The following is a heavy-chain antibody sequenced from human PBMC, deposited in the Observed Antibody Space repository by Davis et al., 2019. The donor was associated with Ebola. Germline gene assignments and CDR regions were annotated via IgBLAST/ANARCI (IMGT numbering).Heavy chain of an antibody. J-gene: IGHJ4*02. Sequence: ASVKVSCKASGYTFTSYGISWVRHPPGHGLEWMGWISAYNGNTNYAQQLQGRVTMTTDTSTSTAYMELRSRRSDDTAVYYCARRVGAGLGDDYWGQGTLVTVSS. V-gene: IGHV1-18*01. D-gene: IGHD1-26*01. CDR3: ARRVGAGLGDDY. CDR2: ISAYNGNT. CDR1: GYTFTSYG.